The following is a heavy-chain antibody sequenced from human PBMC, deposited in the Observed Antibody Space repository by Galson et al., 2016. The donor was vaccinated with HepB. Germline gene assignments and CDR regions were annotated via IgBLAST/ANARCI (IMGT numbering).Heavy chain of an antibody. CDR2: IYSTGST. Sequence: SETLSLTCAVTGVSISSGNWWSWVRQSPGKGLEWIGEIYSTGSTNYKSSLKSRVTMSVDTSKSQISLKLTSVTAADTAVFYCARVHDSTFDIWGQGTMVTVSS. CDR3: ARVHDSTFDI. CDR1: GVSISSGNW. V-gene: IGHV4-4*02. D-gene: IGHD4-11*01. J-gene: IGHJ3*02.